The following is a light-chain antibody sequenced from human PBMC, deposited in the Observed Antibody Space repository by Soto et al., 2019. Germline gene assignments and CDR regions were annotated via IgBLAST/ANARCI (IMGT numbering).Light chain of an antibody. Sequence: ESLLTQSRGTLTLSPGERATLSCRASQSVSGKLAWYQQKPGQAPRLLIYDASTRATGIPARFSGSGSGTEFTLTISSLQSEDFAVYYCQQSNKWPWTFGQGTKVAIK. J-gene: IGKJ1*01. CDR3: QQSNKWPWT. CDR2: DAS. CDR1: QSVSGK. V-gene: IGKV3-15*01.